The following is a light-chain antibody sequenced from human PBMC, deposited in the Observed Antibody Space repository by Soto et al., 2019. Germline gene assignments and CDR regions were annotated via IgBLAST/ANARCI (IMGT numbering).Light chain of an antibody. Sequence: EIVMTQSPATLSVSPGERATLSCRASQSVSSNLAWYQQKPGQAPRLLIYGASIRATGIPARFSGSGSGTEFTLTISSLQSEYFAVYYCQQYNKWPRTFGQGTKVEIK. CDR3: QQYNKWPRT. V-gene: IGKV3D-15*01. CDR1: QSVSSN. J-gene: IGKJ1*01. CDR2: GAS.